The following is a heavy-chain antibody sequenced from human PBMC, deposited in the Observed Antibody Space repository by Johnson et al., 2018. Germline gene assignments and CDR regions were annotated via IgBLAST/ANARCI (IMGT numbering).Heavy chain of an antibody. J-gene: IGHJ6*02. CDR1: GFTFGDYA. CDR2: IRSKAYGGTT. CDR3: TRTWPEYSGSVAYYYYGMDV. Sequence: EVQLVESGGGLVKPGRSLRLSCTASGFTFGDYAMSWFRQAPGKGLEWVGFIRSKAYGGTTEYAASVKGRFTIPRDDSKSIAYLQRNSLKTEETAVYYGTRTWPEYSGSVAYYYYGMDVWGQGTTVTVSS. D-gene: IGHD6-6*01. V-gene: IGHV3-49*05.